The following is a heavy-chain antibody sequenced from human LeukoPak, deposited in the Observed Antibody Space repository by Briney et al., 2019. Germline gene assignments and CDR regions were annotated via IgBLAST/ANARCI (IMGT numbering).Heavy chain of an antibody. J-gene: IGHJ4*02. CDR1: GFTFSSYE. D-gene: IGHD2-2*01. CDR2: ISSSGSTI. CDR3: ARESRTGPVDY. Sequence: PGGSLRLSCAASGFTFSSYEMNWVRQAPGKGLEWVSYISSSGSTIYYADSVKGRFTISRDNAKNSLYLQMNSLRAEDTAVYYCARESRTGPVDYWGQGTLVTVSS. V-gene: IGHV3-48*03.